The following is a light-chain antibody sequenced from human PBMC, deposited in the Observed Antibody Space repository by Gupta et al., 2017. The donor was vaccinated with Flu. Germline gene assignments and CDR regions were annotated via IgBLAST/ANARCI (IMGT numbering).Light chain of an antibody. CDR2: LGS. CDR1: QSLLHSNGNTY. CDR3: MQALQTPFT. V-gene: IGKV2-28*01. J-gene: IGKJ3*01. Sequence: EIVMTQSPLSLPVTPGEPASISCRSSQSLLHSNGNTYLDWYLQKPGQSPHLLIYLGSNRASGVPDRFSGSGSGTDFTLKISRVEAEDVGVYYCMQALQTPFTFGHGTKVDIK.